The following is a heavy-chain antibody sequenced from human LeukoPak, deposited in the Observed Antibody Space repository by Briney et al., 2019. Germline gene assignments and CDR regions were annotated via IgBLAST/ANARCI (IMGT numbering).Heavy chain of an antibody. CDR1: GGSLTLYY. V-gene: IGHV4-4*07. D-gene: IGHD3-10*01. Sequence: KPSETLSLTCTVSGGSLTLYYWTWIRQPAGKGLEWIGRIYTSGSTNYNPSLKSRVNMSVDTSKNQFSLKLRSVTAADTAVYYCARLYGSVYYYYMDVWGKGTTVTVSS. CDR3: ARLYGSVYYYYMDV. CDR2: IYTSGST. J-gene: IGHJ6*03.